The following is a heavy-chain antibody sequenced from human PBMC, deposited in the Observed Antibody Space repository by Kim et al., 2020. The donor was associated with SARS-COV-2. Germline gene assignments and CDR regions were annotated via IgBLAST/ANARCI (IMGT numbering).Heavy chain of an antibody. CDR2: INHSGST. J-gene: IGHJ6*02. CDR1: GGSFSGYY. Sequence: SETLSLTCAVYGGSFSGYYWSWIRQPPGKGLEWIGEINHSGSTNYNPSLKSRVTISVDTSKNQFSLKLSSVTAADTAVYYCAASGDSAYYYYGMDVWGQGTTVTVSS. CDR3: AASGDSAYYYYGMDV. V-gene: IGHV4-34*01. D-gene: IGHD4-17*01.